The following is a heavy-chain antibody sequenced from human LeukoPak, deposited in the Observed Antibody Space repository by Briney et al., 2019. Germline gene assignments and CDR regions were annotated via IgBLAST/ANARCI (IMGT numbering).Heavy chain of an antibody. CDR2: ISYDGSNK. CDR3: ARARFLEWYSDY. V-gene: IGHV3-30-3*01. CDR1: GFTFSSYA. J-gene: IGHJ4*02. Sequence: GGSLRLSCAASGFTFSSYAMHWVRQAPGKGLEWAAVISYDGSNKYYADSVKGRFTISRDNSKNTLYLQMNSLRAEDTAVYYCARARFLEWYSDYWGQGTLVTVSS. D-gene: IGHD3-3*01.